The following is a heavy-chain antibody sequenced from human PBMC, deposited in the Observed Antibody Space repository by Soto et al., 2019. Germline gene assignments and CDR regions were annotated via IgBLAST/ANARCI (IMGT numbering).Heavy chain of an antibody. V-gene: IGHV3-30-3*01. D-gene: IGHD5-18*01. CDR1: GFTFSSYA. CDR3: ARDPLWGTAMVLWYFDL. CDR2: ISYDGSNK. Sequence: QVQLVESGGGVVQPGRSLRLSCAASGFTFSSYAMHWVRQAPGKGLEWVAVISYDGSNKYYADSVKGRFTIARDNSKNPLHLQMNSLRAEDTAVYYCARDPLWGTAMVLWYFDLWGRGTLVTVSS. J-gene: IGHJ2*01.